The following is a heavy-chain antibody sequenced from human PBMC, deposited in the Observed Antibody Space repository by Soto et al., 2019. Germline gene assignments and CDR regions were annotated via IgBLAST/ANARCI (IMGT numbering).Heavy chain of an antibody. V-gene: IGHV3-74*01. CDR3: ARDGGTYFAY. D-gene: IGHD3-16*01. J-gene: IGHJ4*02. CDR1: GFTFSTYW. CDR2: LDNDGTNT. Sequence: GGSLRLSCAASGFTFSTYWMHWVRQAPGKGLVWVSRLDNDGTNTRYADSVKGRFTVSRDNGKNTVYLQMDSLRAEDTAVYYCARDGGTYFAYWGQGTLVTVSS.